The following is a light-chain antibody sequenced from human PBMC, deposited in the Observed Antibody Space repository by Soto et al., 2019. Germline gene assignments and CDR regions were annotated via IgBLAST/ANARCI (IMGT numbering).Light chain of an antibody. Sequence: EIVMTQSPATLSVSPGETATLSCRASQSVSYNLAWYQQKPGQGPRLLIYGAFTRATGIPAMFSGSGSGTEFTLTISSLQSEDFAVYYCQQYKNWPPLTFGGGTKVEIK. CDR1: QSVSYN. CDR3: QQYKNWPPLT. J-gene: IGKJ4*01. CDR2: GAF. V-gene: IGKV3-15*01.